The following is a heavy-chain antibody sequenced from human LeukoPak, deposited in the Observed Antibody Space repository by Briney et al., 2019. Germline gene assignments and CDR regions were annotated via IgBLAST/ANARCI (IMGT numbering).Heavy chain of an antibody. CDR2: INHSGST. Sequence: SETLSLTCAVYGGSFSGYYWSWIRQPPGKGLEWIGEINHSGSTNYNPSLKSLVTISVDTSKNQFSLKLSSVTAADTAVYYCATIQDTAMVEFDYWGQGTLVTVSS. CDR1: GGSFSGYY. D-gene: IGHD5-18*01. V-gene: IGHV4-34*01. CDR3: ATIQDTAMVEFDY. J-gene: IGHJ4*02.